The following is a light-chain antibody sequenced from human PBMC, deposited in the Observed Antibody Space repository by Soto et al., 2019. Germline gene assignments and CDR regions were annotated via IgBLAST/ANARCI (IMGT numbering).Light chain of an antibody. CDR2: RNS. J-gene: IGLJ2*01. CDR3: AAWDDSLSGVV. CDR1: SSNIGSNY. V-gene: IGLV1-47*01. Sequence: QSVLTQPPSASRTPGQRVTISCSGSSSNIGSNYVYWYQQLPGTVPQLLIYRNSERPSGVPDRFSGSKSGTSASLAISGLRSEDEADYYCAAWDDSLSGVVFGGRTKLTVL.